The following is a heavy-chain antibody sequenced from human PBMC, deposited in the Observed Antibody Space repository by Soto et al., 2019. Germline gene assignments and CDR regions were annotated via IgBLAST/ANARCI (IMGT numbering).Heavy chain of an antibody. D-gene: IGHD5-12*01. CDR2: ISGSGGST. CDR3: AKARWLQLEAYFDY. V-gene: IGHV3-23*01. J-gene: IGHJ4*02. Sequence: GGSLRLSCAASGFTFSSYAMSWVRQAPGKGLEWVSAISGSGGSTYYADPVKGRFTISRDNSKNTLYLQMNSLRADDTAVYYCAKARWLQLEAYFDYWGQGTLVTVSS. CDR1: GFTFSSYA.